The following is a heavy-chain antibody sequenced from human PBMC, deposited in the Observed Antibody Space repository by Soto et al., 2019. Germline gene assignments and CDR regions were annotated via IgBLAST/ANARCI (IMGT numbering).Heavy chain of an antibody. D-gene: IGHD1-26*01. CDR1: GFTFNIYS. CDR2: INRSGGST. V-gene: IGHV3-23*01. J-gene: IGHJ6*02. Sequence: PGGSLRLSCAGSGFTFNIYSMSWVRQAPGKGLEWVSAINRSGGSTFYADSVKGRFTISRDNSKNTLYLQMSSLRAEDTAVYYCAGGLERYRRSYTLGRGAWCQRATV. CDR3: AGGLERYRRSYTLGRGA.